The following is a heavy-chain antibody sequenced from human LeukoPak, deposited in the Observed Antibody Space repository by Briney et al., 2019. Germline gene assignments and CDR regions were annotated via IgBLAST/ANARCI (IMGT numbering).Heavy chain of an antibody. CDR3: ASERAGGSLYYYYGMDV. J-gene: IGHJ6*04. V-gene: IGHV1-69*13. CDR2: IIPIFGTA. Sequence: SVKLSRKASARTFSSYAISWVRQAPGQGFEWMGGIIPIFGTANYAQKFQGRVTITADESTSTAYMELSSLRSEDTAVYYCASERAGGSLYYYYGMDVWGKGTAVTVSS. CDR1: ARTFSSYA. D-gene: IGHD2-15*01.